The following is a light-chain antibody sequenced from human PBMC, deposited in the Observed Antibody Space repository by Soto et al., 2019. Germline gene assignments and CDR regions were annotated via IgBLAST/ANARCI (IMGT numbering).Light chain of an antibody. CDR1: QSFSNN. CDR3: HQYNKWPSFT. Sequence: EIVMTQSPGTLSVSPGERATLLCRASQSFSNNLAWYQQKPGQAPRLLIYDASPRATAIPARFSGSGSGTEFTLTIISLQSEDYAVYYCHQYNKWPSFTFGPGTQVDIK. J-gene: IGKJ3*01. CDR2: DAS. V-gene: IGKV3-15*01.